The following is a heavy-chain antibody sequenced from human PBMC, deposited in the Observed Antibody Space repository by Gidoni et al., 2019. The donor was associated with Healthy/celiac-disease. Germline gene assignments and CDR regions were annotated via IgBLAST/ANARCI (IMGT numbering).Heavy chain of an antibody. CDR2: INHSGST. CDR1: GGSFSGYS. J-gene: IGHJ6*03. D-gene: IGHD2-2*01. CDR3: ARGRRGRSTSFKPRYYMDV. Sequence: QVQLQQWGAGLLKPSETLSLTCAVYGGSFSGYSWSWIRQPPGKGLEWIGEINHSGSTNYNPSLKSRVTISVDTSKNQFSLKLSSVTAADTAVYYCARGRRGRSTSFKPRYYMDVWGKGTTVTVSS. V-gene: IGHV4-34*01.